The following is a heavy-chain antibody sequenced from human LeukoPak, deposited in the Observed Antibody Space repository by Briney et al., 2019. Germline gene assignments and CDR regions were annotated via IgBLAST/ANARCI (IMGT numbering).Heavy chain of an antibody. D-gene: IGHD4-23*01. J-gene: IGHJ4*02. CDR1: GYTFTSYA. V-gene: IGHV7-4-1*02. Sequence: ASVKVSCKASGYTFTSYAMNWVRQAPGQGLEWMGWINTNTGNPTYAQGFTGRFVFSLDTSVSTAYLQISSLRAEDTAVYYCARGTSRWVDGDFDYWGQGTLVTVSS. CDR3: ARGTSRWVDGDFDY. CDR2: INTNTGNP.